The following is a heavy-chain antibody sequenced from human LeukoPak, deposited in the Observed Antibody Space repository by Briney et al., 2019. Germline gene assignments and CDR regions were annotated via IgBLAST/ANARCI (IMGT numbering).Heavy chain of an antibody. J-gene: IGHJ4*02. V-gene: IGHV3-11*01. CDR3: ARAYGSGRHFDY. CDR1: GFTFEDYG. D-gene: IGHD3-10*01. Sequence: GGSLRLSCVASGFTFEDYGMSWVRQAPGKGLEWVSYISSSGSTIYYADSVKGRFTISRDNAKNSLYLQMNSLRAEDTAVYYCARAYGSGRHFDYWGQGTLVTVSS. CDR2: ISSSGSTI.